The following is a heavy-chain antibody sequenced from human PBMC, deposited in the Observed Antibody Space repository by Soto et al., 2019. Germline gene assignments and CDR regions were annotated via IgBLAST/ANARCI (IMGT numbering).Heavy chain of an antibody. CDR2: IYYSGST. CDR3: ARGRRYYDSSGYSLFDY. Sequence: PSLTCTVSGGSISSGGYYWSWIRQHPGKGLEWIGYIYYSGSTYYNPSLKSRVTISVDTSKNQFSLKLSSVTAADTAVYYCARGRRYYDSSGYSLFDYWGQGTLVTVSS. D-gene: IGHD3-22*01. J-gene: IGHJ4*02. V-gene: IGHV4-31*03. CDR1: GGSISSGGYY.